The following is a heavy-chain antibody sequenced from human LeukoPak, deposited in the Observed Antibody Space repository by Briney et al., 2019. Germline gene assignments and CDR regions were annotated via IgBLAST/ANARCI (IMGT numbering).Heavy chain of an antibody. CDR1: GYTFTSYD. J-gene: IGHJ4*02. D-gene: IGHD6-6*01. V-gene: IGHV1-18*01. Sequence: ASVKVSCKASGYTFTSYDINWVRQATGQGLEWMGGISAYNGNTNYAQKLQGRVTMTTDTSTSTAYMELRSLRSDDTAVYYCARDGIAARTWSDYWGQGTLVTVSS. CDR2: ISAYNGNT. CDR3: ARDGIAARTWSDY.